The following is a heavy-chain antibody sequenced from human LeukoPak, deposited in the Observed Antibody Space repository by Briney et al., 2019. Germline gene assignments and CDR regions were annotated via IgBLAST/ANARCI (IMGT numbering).Heavy chain of an antibody. J-gene: IGHJ5*02. Sequence: GESLKISCKRSGYSFPNYWIGWVRQMPGKGLGGMGIIYPGDSHTRYRPSFQDQVTLSVDKSIRTAYLQWSSLKASDTAMYYCARGPYAYASSATLGSYNWFDPWGQGSLVTVSS. CDR3: ARGPYAYASSATLGSYNWFDP. CDR2: IYPGDSHT. CDR1: GYSFPNYW. V-gene: IGHV5-51*01. D-gene: IGHD3-10*01.